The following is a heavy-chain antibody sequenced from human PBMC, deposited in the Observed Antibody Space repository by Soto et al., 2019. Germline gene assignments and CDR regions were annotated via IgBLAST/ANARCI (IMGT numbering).Heavy chain of an antibody. CDR2: IIPIFGTA. D-gene: IGHD3-3*01. V-gene: IGHV1-69*13. J-gene: IGHJ5*02. CDR3: SRGSPGRITIFGVVPLDGERRYGFDP. Sequence: SVKVSCKASGVTFSCYAISWARQSPGQGLEWMGGIIPIFGTANYAQKFQGRVTITADESTSPAYMELSSLRSEDTAVSYRSRGSPGRITIFGVVPLDGERRYGFDPWGQGTLVTVSS. CDR1: GVTFSCYA.